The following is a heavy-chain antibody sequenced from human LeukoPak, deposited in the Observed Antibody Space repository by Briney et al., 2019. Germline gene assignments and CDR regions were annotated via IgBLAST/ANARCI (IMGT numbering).Heavy chain of an antibody. Sequence: SETLSLNCTVSGGSINNFYWSWIRQPPGQGLDWIGCIYYSGSTNYNPSLKSRVTISGDTSKNQFSLKLSSVTAADTAVYYCARGGGYYDSNNYYQGYFEYWGQGTLVTVSS. V-gene: IGHV4-59*01. CDR1: GGSINNFY. J-gene: IGHJ4*02. D-gene: IGHD3-22*01. CDR2: IYYSGST. CDR3: ARGGGYYDSNNYYQGYFEY.